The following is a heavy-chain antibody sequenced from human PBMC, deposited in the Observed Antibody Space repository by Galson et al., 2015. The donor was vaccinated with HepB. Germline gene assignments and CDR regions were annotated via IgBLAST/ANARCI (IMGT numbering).Heavy chain of an antibody. CDR3: ASSPSLEMDTLRWFDP. J-gene: IGHJ5*02. CDR2: IYSGGST. V-gene: IGHV3-66*02. D-gene: IGHD5-24*01. Sequence: SLRLSCAASGFTVSSNYMSWVRQAPGKGLEWVSVIYSGGSTYYADSVKGRFTISRDNSKNTLYLQMNSLRAEDTAVYYCASSPSLEMDTLRWFDPWGQGTLVTVSS. CDR1: GFTVSSNY.